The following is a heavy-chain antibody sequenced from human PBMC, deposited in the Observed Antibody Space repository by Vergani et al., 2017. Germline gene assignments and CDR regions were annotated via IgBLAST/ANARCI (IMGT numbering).Heavy chain of an antibody. CDR3: ARERRSGSTSPWGFDP. J-gene: IGHJ5*02. CDR1: GYTFTSYY. CDR2: INPSGGST. V-gene: IGHV1-46*01. D-gene: IGHD2-2*01. Sequence: QVQLVQSGAEVKKPGASVKVSCKASGYTFTSYYMHWVRQAPGQGLEWMGIINPSGGSTSYAQKFQGRVTMTRDTSTSTVYMELSSLRSEDTAVYYCARERRSGSTSPWGFDPWGQGTLVTVSS.